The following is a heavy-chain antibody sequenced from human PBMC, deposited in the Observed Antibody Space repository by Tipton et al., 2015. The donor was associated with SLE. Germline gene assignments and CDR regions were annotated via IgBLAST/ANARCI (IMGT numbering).Heavy chain of an antibody. CDR3: MGRSSSGLRDFDS. J-gene: IGHJ4*02. CDR1: GDSISSHY. Sequence: TLPLTCTVSGDSISSHYWSWIRQPAGRGLEWIGRIYPSGSINYNPSLKSRVTISVDTSKNQFSLKLNSVTAADTAVYYCMGRSSSGLRDFDSWGQGTLVTISS. CDR2: IYPSGSI. D-gene: IGHD6-19*01. V-gene: IGHV4-4*07.